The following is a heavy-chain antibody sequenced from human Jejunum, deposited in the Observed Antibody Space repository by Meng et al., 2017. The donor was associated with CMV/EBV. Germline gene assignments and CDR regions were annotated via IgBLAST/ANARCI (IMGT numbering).Heavy chain of an antibody. D-gene: IGHD3-16*01. J-gene: IGHJ5*01. Sequence: SGGTLSTYVISWVRQAPGQGLEWMGRFIPIIGRPHHAQRFQDRVSITADKATSTVYMELKTLTSEDTAVYFCASDITGNSYAYDSWGQGTLVTVSS. CDR2: FIPIIGRP. CDR3: ASDITGNSYAYDS. V-gene: IGHV1-69*04. CDR1: GGTLSTYV.